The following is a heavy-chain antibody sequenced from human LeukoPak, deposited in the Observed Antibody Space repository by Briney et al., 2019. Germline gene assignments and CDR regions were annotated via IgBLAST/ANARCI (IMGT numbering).Heavy chain of an antibody. J-gene: IGHJ6*03. CDR2: INTNTGNP. V-gene: IGHV7-4-1*02. D-gene: IGHD2-15*01. Sequence: ASVKVSCKASGYTFTSYAMNWVRQAPGQGLEWMGWINTNTGNPTYAQGFTGRFVFSLDTSVSTAYLQISSLKAGDTAVYYCARGHPGYCSGGSCYSSDYYYYYYMDVWGKGTTVTVSS. CDR3: ARGHPGYCSGGSCYSSDYYYYYYMDV. CDR1: GYTFTSYA.